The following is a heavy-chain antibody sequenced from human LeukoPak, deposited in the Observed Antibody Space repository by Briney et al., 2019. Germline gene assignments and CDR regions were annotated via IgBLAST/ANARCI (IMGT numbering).Heavy chain of an antibody. CDR3: ARAWYGEIHFYR. J-gene: IGHJ2*01. CDR1: GFTFRSSE. D-gene: IGHD4-17*01. V-gene: IGHV3-48*03. CDR2: ITSGSTI. Sequence: PGGSLRLSCVASGFTFRSSEMNWVRQAPGKGLEWVSYITSGSTIYYADSVKGRFTISRDNPKNSLYLQMNSLRAEDTAVYYCARAWYGEIHFYRWGRGRVVSVSS.